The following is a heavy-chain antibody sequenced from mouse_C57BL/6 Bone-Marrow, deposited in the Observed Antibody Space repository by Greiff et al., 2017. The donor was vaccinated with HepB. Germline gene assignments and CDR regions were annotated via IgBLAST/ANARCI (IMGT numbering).Heavy chain of an antibody. V-gene: IGHV1-50*01. CDR2: IDPSDSYT. J-gene: IGHJ4*01. Sequence: QVQLQQPGAELVKPGASVKLSCKASGYTFTSYWMQWVKQRPGQGLEWIGEIDPSDSYTNYNQKFKGKATLTVDTSSSTAYMQLSSLTSEDSAVYYCARLVTLYYYAMDYWGQGTSVTVSS. D-gene: IGHD2-2*01. CDR3: ARLVTLYYYAMDY. CDR1: GYTFTSYW.